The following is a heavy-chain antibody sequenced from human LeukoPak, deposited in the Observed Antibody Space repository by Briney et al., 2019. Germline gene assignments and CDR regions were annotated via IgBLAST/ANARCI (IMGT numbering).Heavy chain of an antibody. D-gene: IGHD3-16*02. V-gene: IGHV3-23*01. CDR1: GFTFSSYA. CDR3: AKMGRGDYIWGSYRPRVGYYYYMDV. J-gene: IGHJ6*03. Sequence: GGSLRLSCAASGFTFSSYAMSWVRQAPGKGLEWVSGINGGGDDTYYADSVKGRFTISRDNSKNTLYLQMNSLRAEDTALYYCAKMGRGDYIWGSYRPRVGYYYYMDVWGKGTTVTVSS. CDR2: INGGGDDT.